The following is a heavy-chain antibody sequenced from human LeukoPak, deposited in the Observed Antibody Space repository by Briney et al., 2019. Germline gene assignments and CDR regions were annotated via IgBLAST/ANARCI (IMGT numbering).Heavy chain of an antibody. CDR2: INPNSGGT. CDR3: ARVVVAATLNSGDY. J-gene: IGHJ4*02. CDR1: GYTFTGYY. D-gene: IGHD2-15*01. Sequence: GASVKVSCKASGYTFTGYYMHWVRQAPGQGLEWMGWINPNSGGTNYAQKFQGRVTVTRDTSISTAYMELSRLRSDDTAVYYCARVVVAATLNSGDYWGQGTLVTVSS. V-gene: IGHV1-2*02.